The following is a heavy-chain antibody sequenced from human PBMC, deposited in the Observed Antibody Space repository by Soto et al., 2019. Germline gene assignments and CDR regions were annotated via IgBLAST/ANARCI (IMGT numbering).Heavy chain of an antibody. CDR1: GYTFTGYF. CDR3: AGGVSMYFRNCDS. CDR2: INPNNGGT. J-gene: IGHJ5*01. Sequence: QVQLVQSGAEVKKPGASVKVSCKASGYTFTGYFIHWVRQAPGQGLEWMGWINPNNGGTNYAQNFQGRVTMPRDASISTAYMEMSGLTSDDTAEYYCAGGVSMYFRNCDSSGQGTLVTVSS. D-gene: IGHD1-1*01. V-gene: IGHV1-2*02.